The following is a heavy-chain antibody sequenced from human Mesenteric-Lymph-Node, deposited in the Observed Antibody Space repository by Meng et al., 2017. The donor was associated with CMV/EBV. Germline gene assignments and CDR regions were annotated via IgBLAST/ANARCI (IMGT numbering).Heavy chain of an antibody. CDR2: ISAYNGNT. CDR3: ARVRSSGWSLDRLDY. J-gene: IGHJ4*02. D-gene: IGHD6-19*01. CDR1: GYTFTNYG. V-gene: IGHV1-18*01. Sequence: SGYTFTNYGISWVRQAPGQGLGWMGWISAYNGNTNYAQKLQGRVTMTTDTSTSTAYMELRSLRSDDTAVYYCARVRSSGWSLDRLDYWGQGTLVTVSS.